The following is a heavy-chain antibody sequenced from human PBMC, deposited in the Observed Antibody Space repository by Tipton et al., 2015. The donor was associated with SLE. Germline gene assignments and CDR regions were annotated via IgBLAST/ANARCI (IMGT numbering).Heavy chain of an antibody. V-gene: IGHV3-48*01. Sequence: SLRLSCAASGFTFSSYWMSWVRQAPGKGLEWVSYISSSSSTIYYADSVKGRFTISRDNSKNTLYLQMSSLRAEDTAVYYCAREGYYYDSSGYYGFDYWGQGTLVTVSS. CDR1: GFTFSSYW. CDR3: AREGYYYDSSGYYGFDY. CDR2: ISSSSSTI. J-gene: IGHJ4*02. D-gene: IGHD3-22*01.